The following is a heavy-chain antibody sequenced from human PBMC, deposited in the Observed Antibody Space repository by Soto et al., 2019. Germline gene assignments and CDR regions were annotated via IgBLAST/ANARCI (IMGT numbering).Heavy chain of an antibody. V-gene: IGHV4-59*01. J-gene: IGHJ4*02. CDR3: ARDRALFESTGLYFDY. D-gene: IGHD2-8*02. Sequence: SETLSLTCTVSGASINTYYWSWIRQPPGKGLEWIGYIYDSGSTNYNPSLKSRVSISMDTSKNQFSLKLTSVTAAGTAVYYCARDRALFESTGLYFDYWGKGT. CDR2: IYDSGST. CDR1: GASINTYY.